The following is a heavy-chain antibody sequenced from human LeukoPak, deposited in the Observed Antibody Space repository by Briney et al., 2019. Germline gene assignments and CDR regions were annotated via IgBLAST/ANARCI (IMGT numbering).Heavy chain of an antibody. CDR2: INPKSGGR. Sequence: ASVKDSRKASGYTFTDYYMRWVRQAPGQGLEWMGWINPKSGGRSYAQRFQGRVTMTRDTSISTAYMELSRLRSDDTAVYYCATGERLVPAAMWFDDWGAGALWTVSS. CDR3: ATGERLVPAAMWFDD. V-gene: IGHV1-2*02. CDR1: GYTFTDYY. J-gene: IGHJ4*03. D-gene: IGHD2-2*01.